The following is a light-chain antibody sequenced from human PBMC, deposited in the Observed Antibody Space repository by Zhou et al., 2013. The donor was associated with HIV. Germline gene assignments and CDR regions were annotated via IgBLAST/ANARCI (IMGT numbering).Light chain of an antibody. CDR1: QSISTF. Sequence: DIQMTQSPSSLSASVGDRVTITCRASQSISTFLNWFLQKPGKAPKLLIYAASSLQSGVPSRFSGSGSGTDFTLTISSLQPEDFATYYCQQSFSTLPLTFGGGPRWRSN. V-gene: IGKV1-39*01. J-gene: IGKJ4*01. CDR3: QQSFSTLPLT. CDR2: AAS.